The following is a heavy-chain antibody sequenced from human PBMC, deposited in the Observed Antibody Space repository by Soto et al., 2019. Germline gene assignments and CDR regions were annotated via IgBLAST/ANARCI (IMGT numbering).Heavy chain of an antibody. CDR1: EGKSVDAGDY. CDR3: ARAYYYGSGSLNCYYYYGMDV. V-gene: IGHV4-31*02. D-gene: IGHD3-10*01. CDR2: IYYSGST. J-gene: IGHJ6*02. Sequence: SWSVSEGKSVDAGDYCSWKRQHPGKGLELIGYIYYSGSTYYNPSLKSRVTISVDTSKNQFSLKLSSVTAADTAVYYCARAYYYGSGSLNCYYYYGMDVWVQRTTVTGFS.